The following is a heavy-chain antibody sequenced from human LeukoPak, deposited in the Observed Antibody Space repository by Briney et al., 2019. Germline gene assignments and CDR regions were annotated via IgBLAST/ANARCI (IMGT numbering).Heavy chain of an antibody. CDR3: AREPDFGPEPSPFDY. D-gene: IGHD3-3*01. CDR1: GFPFSSYT. J-gene: IGHJ4*02. CDR2: ISSSSTYI. Sequence: GGSLRLSCAASGFPFSSYTMNWVRQAPGQGLEWVSSISSSSTYIFYADSVKGRFTISRDNAKNSLYLQMNSLGPEDTAVYYCAREPDFGPEPSPFDYWGQGTLVTVSS. V-gene: IGHV3-21*01.